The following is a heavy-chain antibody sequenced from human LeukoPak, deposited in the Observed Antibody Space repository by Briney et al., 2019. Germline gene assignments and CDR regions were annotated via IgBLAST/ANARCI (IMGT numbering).Heavy chain of an antibody. J-gene: IGHJ4*02. CDR2: IIPIFGTA. Sequence: ASVKVSCKASGYTFTGYYMHWVRQAPGQGLEWMGGIIPIFGTANYAQKFQGRVTITADKSTSTAYMELSSLRSEDTAVYYCARSSIIAAAGPYYFDYWGQGTLVTVSS. D-gene: IGHD6-13*01. CDR1: GYTFTGYY. V-gene: IGHV1-69*06. CDR3: ARSSIIAAAGPYYFDY.